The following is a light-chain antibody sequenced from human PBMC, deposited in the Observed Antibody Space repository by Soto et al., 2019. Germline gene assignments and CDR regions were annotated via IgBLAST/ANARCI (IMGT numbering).Light chain of an antibody. CDR2: DVN. CDR1: DRDVGVYNY. Sequence: QSALTQPPSASGSPGQSVTISCTGTDRDVGVYNYVSWYQHHPGKAPKLMIYDVNKRPSGVPDRFSGSKSGNTASLTISGLQAEDEADYYCCSYAGTFVVFGGGTKLTVL. CDR3: CSYAGTFVV. V-gene: IGLV2-8*01. J-gene: IGLJ2*01.